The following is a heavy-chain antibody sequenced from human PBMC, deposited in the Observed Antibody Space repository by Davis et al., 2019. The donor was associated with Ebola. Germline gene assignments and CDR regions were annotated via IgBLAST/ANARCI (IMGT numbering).Heavy chain of an antibody. D-gene: IGHD3-9*01. J-gene: IGHJ6*02. V-gene: IGHV4-34*01. Sequence: GSLRLSCAVYGGSFSGYYWSWIRQSPGKGLEWIGEISHTGDTNYNPSLKSRVIISVDTSKNQFSLKLNSVNAADTAMYYCARGQHDLLTGARDAMDGWGRGTTVIVSS. CDR2: ISHTGDT. CDR3: ARGQHDLLTGARDAMDG. CDR1: GGSFSGYY.